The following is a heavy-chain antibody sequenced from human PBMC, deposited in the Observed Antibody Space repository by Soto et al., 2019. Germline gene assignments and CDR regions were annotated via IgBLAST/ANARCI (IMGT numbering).Heavy chain of an antibody. V-gene: IGHV3-11*05. CDR1: GFTFSDYY. J-gene: IGHJ2*01. Sequence: QVQLVESGGGLVKPGGSLRLSCAASGFTFSDYYMSWIRQAPGKGLEWVSYISSSSSYTNYADSVKGRFTISRDNAKNSLYLQMNRLRAEDTAVYYCARDREGWYFDLWGRGTLVTVSS. D-gene: IGHD1-26*01. CDR2: ISSSSSYT. CDR3: ARDREGWYFDL.